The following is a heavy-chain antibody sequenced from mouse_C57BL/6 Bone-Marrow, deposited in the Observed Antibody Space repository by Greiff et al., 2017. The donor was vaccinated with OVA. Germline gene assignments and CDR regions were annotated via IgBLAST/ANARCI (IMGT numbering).Heavy chain of an antibody. V-gene: IGHV1-61*01. CDR3: ARPYDYDGDYAMDY. D-gene: IGHD2-4*01. CDR1: GYTFTSYW. Sequence: QVQLQQPGAELVRPGSSVKLSCKASGYTFTSYWMDWVKQRPGQGLEWIGNIYPSDSETHYNQKFKDKATLTVDKSSSTAYMQLSSLTSEDSAVYYCARPYDYDGDYAMDYWGQGTSVTVSS. CDR2: IYPSDSET. J-gene: IGHJ4*01.